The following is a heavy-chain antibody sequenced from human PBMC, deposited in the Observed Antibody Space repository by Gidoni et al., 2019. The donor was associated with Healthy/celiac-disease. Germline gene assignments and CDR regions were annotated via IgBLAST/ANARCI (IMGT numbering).Heavy chain of an antibody. Sequence: QVQLVESGGGVVQPGRSLRLSRAASGFTFSSYGMHWVRQAPGKGLEWVAVISYDGINKYYADSVKGRFTISRDNSKNTLYLQMNSLRAEDTAVYYCAKDHRAVGYSLPDYWGQGTLVTVSS. CDR3: AKDHRAVGYSLPDY. J-gene: IGHJ4*02. CDR2: ISYDGINK. D-gene: IGHD5-18*01. V-gene: IGHV3-30*18. CDR1: GFTFSSYG.